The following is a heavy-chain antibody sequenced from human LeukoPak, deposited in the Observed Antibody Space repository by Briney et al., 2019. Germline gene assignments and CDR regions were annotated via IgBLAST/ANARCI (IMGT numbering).Heavy chain of an antibody. CDR3: TRGQSSGYSSGDY. V-gene: IGHV3-74*01. J-gene: IGHJ4*02. CDR1: GFTFSRYW. Sequence: GGSLRLSCAASGFTFSRYWMHWVRQAPGKGLVWVSRIESDGSNTTYADSVKGRFTISRDNAKNTLYLQMNSLRAEDTAVYYCTRGQSSGYSSGDYWGQGTLVTVSS. D-gene: IGHD3-22*01. CDR2: IESDGSNT.